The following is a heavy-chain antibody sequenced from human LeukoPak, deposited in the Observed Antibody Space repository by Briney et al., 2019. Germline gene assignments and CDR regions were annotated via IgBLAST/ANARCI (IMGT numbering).Heavy chain of an antibody. CDR3: ARAQSY. CDR1: GGSFSGYY. Sequence: KPSETLSLTCAVYGGSFSGYYWSWIRQPPGKGLEWIGEINHSGSTNYNPSLKSRVTISVDTSKNQFSLKLSSVTAADTAVYYCARAQSYWGQGTLVTVSS. J-gene: IGHJ4*02. V-gene: IGHV4-34*01. CDR2: INHSGST.